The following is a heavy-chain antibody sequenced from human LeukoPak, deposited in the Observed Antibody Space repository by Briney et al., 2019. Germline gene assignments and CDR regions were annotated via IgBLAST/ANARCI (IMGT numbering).Heavy chain of an antibody. CDR3: ARNGYTSGWYRN. V-gene: IGHV3-23*01. J-gene: IGHJ4*02. CDR2: LGVSVSGSGGST. D-gene: IGHD6-19*01. CDR1: GFTFSSYA. Sequence: GGSLRLSCAASGFTFSSYAMSWVRQAPGKGLEWVSALGVSVSGSGGSTYYADSVKGRFTISRDNSKNTLYLQMNSLRAEDTAVYYCARNGYTSGWYRNWGQGTLVTVSS.